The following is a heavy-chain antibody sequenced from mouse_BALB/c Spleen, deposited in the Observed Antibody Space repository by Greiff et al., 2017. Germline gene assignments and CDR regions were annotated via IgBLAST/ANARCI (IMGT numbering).Heavy chain of an antibody. CDR3: ARWLPRYFDV. CDR1: GYSITSGYY. V-gene: IGHV3-6*02. Sequence: EVKLMESGPGLVKPSQSLSLTCSVTGYSITSGYYWNWIRQFPGNKLEWMGYISYDGSNNYNPSLKNRISITRDTSKNQFFLKLNSVTTEDTATYYCARWLPRYFDVWGAGTTVTVSS. CDR2: ISYDGSN. J-gene: IGHJ1*01. D-gene: IGHD2-2*01.